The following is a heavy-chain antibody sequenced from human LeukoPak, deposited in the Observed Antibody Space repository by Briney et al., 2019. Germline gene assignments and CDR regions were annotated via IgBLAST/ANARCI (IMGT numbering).Heavy chain of an antibody. CDR3: ARVDNRDWYYFDY. D-gene: IGHD3/OR15-3a*01. J-gene: IGHJ4*02. Sequence: GASAKLSCQASGYNFADHYVHWVRQAPGQGLEWMGWINPKSGGTDYAQKFQGRVAMTSDTSIRTGYMELNNLTSYDTAVYYCARVDNRDWYYFDYWGQGSLVTVSS. V-gene: IGHV1-2*02. CDR2: INPKSGGT. CDR1: GYNFADHY.